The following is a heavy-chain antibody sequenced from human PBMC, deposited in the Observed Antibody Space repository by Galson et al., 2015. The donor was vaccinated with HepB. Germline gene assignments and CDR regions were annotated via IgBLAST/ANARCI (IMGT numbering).Heavy chain of an antibody. CDR3: AKDVEDYGNYYYYYGMDV. J-gene: IGHJ6*02. V-gene: IGHV1-8*01. CDR2: MNPNSGNT. Sequence: SCKASGYTFASYDINWVRQATGQGLEWMGWMNPNSGNTGYAQKFQGRVTMTRNTSISTAYMELSSLRSEDTAVYYCAKDVEDYGNYYYYYGMDVWGQGTTVTVSS. CDR1: GYTFASYD. D-gene: IGHD4-17*01.